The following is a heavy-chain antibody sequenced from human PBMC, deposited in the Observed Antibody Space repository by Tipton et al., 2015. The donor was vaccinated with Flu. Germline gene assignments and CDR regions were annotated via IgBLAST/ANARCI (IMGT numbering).Heavy chain of an antibody. J-gene: IGHJ5*02. CDR3: ARRDYSNYVSDPKNWFDP. CDR2: VHHSGSR. Sequence: LRLSCTVSGGSISSSSYYWGWIRQPPGKGLEWIGNVHHSGSRYYNPSLKSRVSMSVDASKNHFSLKLNSVTAADTAVYFCARRDYSNYVSDPKNWFDPWGPGTLVTVSS. CDR1: GGSISSSSYY. D-gene: IGHD4-11*01. V-gene: IGHV4-39*02.